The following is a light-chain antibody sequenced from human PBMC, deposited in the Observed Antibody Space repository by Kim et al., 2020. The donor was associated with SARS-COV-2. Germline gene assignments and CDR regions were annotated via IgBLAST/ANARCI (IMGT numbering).Light chain of an antibody. CDR2: EVS. J-gene: IGLJ3*02. V-gene: IGLV2-14*01. CDR1: SSDIGGYNY. Sequence: QSVLTQPASVSGSPGQSITISCTGTSSDIGGYNYVSWYQQHPGKAPKLMICEVSNRPSGVSNRFSGSKSGNTASLTISGLQAEDEADYYYSSYTSGSTPVFGGGTQLTVL. CDR3: SSYTSGSTPV.